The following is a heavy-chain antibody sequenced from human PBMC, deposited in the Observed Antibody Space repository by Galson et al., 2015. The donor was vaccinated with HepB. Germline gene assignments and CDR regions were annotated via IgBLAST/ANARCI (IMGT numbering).Heavy chain of an antibody. CDR3: VKDWAYCGGNCYSYFDY. CDR1: GFTFNNYA. CDR2: ISSNGGST. J-gene: IGHJ4*02. V-gene: IGHV3-64D*06. D-gene: IGHD2-21*02. Sequence: SLRLSCAASGFTFNNYAMHWVRQAPGKGPEYVSGISSNGGSTYYADSVKGRFTISRDNSKNKLYLQMSSLRADDTAVYYCVKDWAYCGGNCYSYFDYWGQGTLVTVSS.